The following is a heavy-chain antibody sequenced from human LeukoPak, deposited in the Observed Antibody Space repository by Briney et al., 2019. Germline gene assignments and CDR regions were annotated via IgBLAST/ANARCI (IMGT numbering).Heavy chain of an antibody. CDR2: IRGRGDNT. J-gene: IGHJ6*01. CDR3: AKMKGHPLPKYYMDV. Sequence: PGGSLRLSCAPSGSTFGGFAMSWVRRTPGEGLEWVSGIRGRGDNTLYADSAKGRFTISRDNSKNTLYLEMNSLRAEDTAIYYCAKMKGHPLPKYYMDVWGQGTTVTVSS. D-gene: IGHD1-26*01. V-gene: IGHV3-23*01. CDR1: GSTFGGFA.